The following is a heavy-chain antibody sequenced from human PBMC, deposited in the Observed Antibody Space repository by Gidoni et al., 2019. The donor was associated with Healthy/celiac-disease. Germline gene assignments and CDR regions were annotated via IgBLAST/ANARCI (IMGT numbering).Heavy chain of an antibody. D-gene: IGHD3-9*01. V-gene: IGHV4-38-2*02. CDR1: GYSISSGYY. CDR3: ARDLTRRAENWFDP. Sequence: QVQMQESGPGLVKPSETLSLTGAVAGYSISSGYYWVWIRQPPGKGLEWIGSIYHSGSTNSNPSLKSRVTISVDPSKYQFSLKLRSVTAADTAVYYCARDLTRRAENWFDPWGQGTLVTVSS. J-gene: IGHJ5*02. CDR2: IYHSGST.